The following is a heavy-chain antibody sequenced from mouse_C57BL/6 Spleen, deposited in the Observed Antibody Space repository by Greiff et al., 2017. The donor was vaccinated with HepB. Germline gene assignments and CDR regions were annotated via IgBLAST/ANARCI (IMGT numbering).Heavy chain of an antibody. CDR2: IYPRSGNT. Sequence: VQLVESGAELARPGASVKLSCKASGYTFTSYGISWVKQRTGQGLEWIGEIYPRSGNTYYNEKFKGKATLTADKSSSTAYMELRSLTSEDSAVYFCARKDGDYDDYAMDYWGQGTSVTVSS. CDR3: ARKDGDYDDYAMDY. CDR1: GYTFTSYG. J-gene: IGHJ4*01. V-gene: IGHV1-81*01. D-gene: IGHD2-4*01.